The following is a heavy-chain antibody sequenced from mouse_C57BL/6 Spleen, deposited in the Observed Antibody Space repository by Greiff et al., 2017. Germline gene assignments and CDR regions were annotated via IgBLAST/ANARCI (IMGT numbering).Heavy chain of an antibody. Sequence: QVQLQQPGAELVKPGASVKLSCKASGYTFTSYWMQWVKQRPGQGLEWIGEIDPSDSYTNYNQKFKGKATLTVDTSSSTAYMQLSSLTSEDSAVYYCARVTTVGFEYWGQGTTLTVSS. CDR3: ARVTTVGFEY. D-gene: IGHD1-1*01. J-gene: IGHJ2*01. CDR2: IDPSDSYT. CDR1: GYTFTSYW. V-gene: IGHV1-50*01.